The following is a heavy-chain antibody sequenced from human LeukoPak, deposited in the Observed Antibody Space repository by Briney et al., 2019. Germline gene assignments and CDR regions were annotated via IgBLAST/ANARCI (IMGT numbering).Heavy chain of an antibody. CDR2: IYYSGST. CDR3: ARAPAYYYGMDV. Sequence: SETLSLTCTVSGGSISSYYWSWIRQPPGKGLEWIGYIYYSGSTNYNPSLKSRVTISVDTSKNQFSLKLSSVTAADTAVYYRARAPAYYYGMDVWGQGTTVTVSS. V-gene: IGHV4-59*01. J-gene: IGHJ6*02. CDR1: GGSISSYY.